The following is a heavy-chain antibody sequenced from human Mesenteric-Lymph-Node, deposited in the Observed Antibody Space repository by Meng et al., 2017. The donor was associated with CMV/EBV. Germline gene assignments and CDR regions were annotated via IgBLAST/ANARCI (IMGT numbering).Heavy chain of an antibody. CDR1: RFTFSSYA. J-gene: IGHJ4*02. V-gene: IGHV3-21*01. CDR3: AKAEGGYSYGGSDY. D-gene: IGHD5-18*01. CDR2: ISSTSAYI. Sequence: GESLKISCAASRFTFSSYAMSWVRQAPGKGLECVSSISSTSAYIFYADSVKGRFTISRDNAKNSLYLQMNSLRGEDTAVYYCAKAEGGYSYGGSDYWGQGTLVTVSS.